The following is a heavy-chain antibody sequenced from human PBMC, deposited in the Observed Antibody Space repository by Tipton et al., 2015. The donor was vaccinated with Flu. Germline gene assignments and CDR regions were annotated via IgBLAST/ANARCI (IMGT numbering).Heavy chain of an antibody. V-gene: IGHV3-11*01. Sequence: SGFTFSDDYMSWIRQAPGKGLEWVSHISSSGSTTNYADSVKGRFTISRDNAKNSLYLQMNSLRAEDTAVYYCARDHPPSITVLGEITDYFGMDVWGQGTTVTVSS. CDR2: ISSSGSTT. D-gene: IGHD3-3*01. CDR1: GFTFSDDY. CDR3: ARDHPPSITVLGEITDYFGMDV. J-gene: IGHJ6*02.